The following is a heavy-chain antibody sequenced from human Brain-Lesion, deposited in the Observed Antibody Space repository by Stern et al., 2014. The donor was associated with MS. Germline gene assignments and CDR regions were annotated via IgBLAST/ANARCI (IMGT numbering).Heavy chain of an antibody. D-gene: IGHD2-2*01. CDR1: GGSISSGGYY. V-gene: IGHV4-61*02. Sequence: QVQLQESGPGLVKPSQTLSLSCTVSGGSISSGGYYWSWIRQPAGKGLEWIGRIFNSGSTSYNPSPKSRVTISTYNTKNQFSLRLNPMTAADTAVYYCARGRVVPGFQYYATDVWGQGTTVIVSS. CDR3: ARGRVVPGFQYYATDV. CDR2: IFNSGST. J-gene: IGHJ6*02.